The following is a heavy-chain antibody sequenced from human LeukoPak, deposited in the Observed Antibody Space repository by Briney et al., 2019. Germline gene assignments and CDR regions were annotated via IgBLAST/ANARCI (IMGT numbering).Heavy chain of an antibody. CDR3: ARVRDGYNDAYDI. D-gene: IGHD5-24*01. CDR2: INPSGGST. V-gene: IGHV1-46*01. CDR1: GFAFTNYN. Sequence: ASVKVSCKASGFAFTNYNMHWVRQAPGQGLEWMGIINPSGGSTNYAQNFQARVTMTRGTSTSTVCMELSSLRSEGTAVYYCARVRDGYNDAYDIWGQGTMVTVPS. J-gene: IGHJ3*02.